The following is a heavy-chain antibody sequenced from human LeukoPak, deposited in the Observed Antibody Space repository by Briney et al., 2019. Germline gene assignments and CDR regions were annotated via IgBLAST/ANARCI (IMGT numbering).Heavy chain of an antibody. Sequence: ESGPTLLKPTQTLTLTCAFSGFSLTTRGEGVAWIRQSPGKALEWLALIFWDDDQRYSPSLKSSLTITKDTSKNQVVFTMTNMDPVDAATYYCVHKGGYDSGLYFDYWGQGVLVIVSS. CDR3: VHKGGYDSGLYFDY. J-gene: IGHJ4*02. D-gene: IGHD5-12*01. CDR2: IFWDDDQ. V-gene: IGHV2-5*02. CDR1: GFSLTTRGEG.